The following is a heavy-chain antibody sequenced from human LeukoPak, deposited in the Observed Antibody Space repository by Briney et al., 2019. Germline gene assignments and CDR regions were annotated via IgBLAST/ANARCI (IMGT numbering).Heavy chain of an antibody. J-gene: IGHJ6*02. V-gene: IGHV1-69*13. Sequence: SVKVSCKASGGTFSSYDISWVRQAPGQGLEWMGGIIPIFGTANYAQKFQGRVTITADESTSTAYMELSSLRSEDTAVYYCANRRRASRGYGMDVWGQGITVTVSS. CDR2: IIPIFGTA. CDR3: ANRRRASRGYGMDV. D-gene: IGHD1-1*01. CDR1: GGTFSSYD.